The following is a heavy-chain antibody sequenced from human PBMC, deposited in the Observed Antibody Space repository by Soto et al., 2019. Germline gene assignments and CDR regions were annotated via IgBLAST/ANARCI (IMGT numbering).Heavy chain of an antibody. Sequence: PSETLSLTCAVSGYSISSGNYWAWIRQPPGRGLEWIGSLYHIGSTHYNTSLKSRVTISVDTSKNHFSLELSSVTAADTAIYYCRSSTSCYDEACVDVWGQGTMVTVSS. J-gene: IGHJ6*02. V-gene: IGHV4-38-2*01. CDR2: LYHIGST. CDR1: GYSISSGNY. D-gene: IGHD2-2*01. CDR3: RSSTSCYDEACVDV.